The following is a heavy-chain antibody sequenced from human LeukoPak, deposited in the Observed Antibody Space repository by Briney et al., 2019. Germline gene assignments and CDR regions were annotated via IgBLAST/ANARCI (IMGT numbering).Heavy chain of an antibody. CDR2: IYYSGNT. V-gene: IGHV4-39*01. CDR3: ARQTGSGLFILP. D-gene: IGHD3/OR15-3a*01. Sequence: SETLSLTCTVSGVSISSSNYYWGWIRQPPGRGLEWIGSIYYSGNTYYNASLKSQVSISIDTSKTQFSLRLTSVTAADTAVYYCARQTGSGLFILPGGQGTLVTVSS. J-gene: IGHJ4*02. CDR1: GVSISSSNYY.